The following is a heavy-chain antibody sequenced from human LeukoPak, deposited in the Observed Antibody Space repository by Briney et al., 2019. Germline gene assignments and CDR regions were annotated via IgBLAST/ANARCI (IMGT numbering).Heavy chain of an antibody. Sequence: ASVKVSCKASGYTFTGYYMHWVRQAPGQGLEWMGWINPNSGGTNYALKFQGRVTMTEDTSTDTAYMELSSLRSEDTAVYYCATGSGQLASLWGQGTLVTVSS. J-gene: IGHJ4*02. CDR2: INPNSGGT. D-gene: IGHD6-6*01. CDR1: GYTFTGYY. CDR3: ATGSGQLASL. V-gene: IGHV1-2*02.